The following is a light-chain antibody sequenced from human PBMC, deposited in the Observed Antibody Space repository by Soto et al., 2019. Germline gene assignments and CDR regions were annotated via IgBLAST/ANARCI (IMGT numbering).Light chain of an antibody. V-gene: IGKV3D-15*01. CDR2: DAS. CDR1: QSVRSN. Sequence: EIVMTQSPATLSVSPGEIATFSCWASQSVRSNLAWYQQKPGQAPRLLIYDASTRATGIPARFSGSGSGTDFTLTISGLQSEDVATDYCHQSYSIPYTCGQGTKIEIK. J-gene: IGKJ2*01. CDR3: HQSYSIPYT.